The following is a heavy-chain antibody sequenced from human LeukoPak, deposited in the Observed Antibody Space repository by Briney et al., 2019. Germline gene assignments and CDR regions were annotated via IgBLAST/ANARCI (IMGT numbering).Heavy chain of an antibody. Sequence: SETLSLTCAVYGGSFSGYYWSWIRQPPGKGLEWIGEINHSGSTNYNPSLKSRVTISVDTSKNQFSLKLSSVTAADTAVYYCARTKRSYYYYYMDVWGKGTTVTVSS. CDR2: INHSGST. CDR1: GGSFSGYY. V-gene: IGHV4-34*01. CDR3: ARTKRSYYYYYMDV. J-gene: IGHJ6*03.